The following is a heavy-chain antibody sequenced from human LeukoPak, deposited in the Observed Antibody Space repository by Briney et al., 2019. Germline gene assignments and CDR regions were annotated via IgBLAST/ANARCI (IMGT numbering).Heavy chain of an antibody. V-gene: IGHV4-4*02. CDR2: IYLSGTT. Sequence: SGTLSLTCAVSNGSIISSNWWSWVRQPPGQGLEWIGEIYLSGTTNYNPSLKSRVTVSVDKSKNQFSLKLNSVTAADTAVYYCVRHDSTAYHPFDYWGQGTLVTVSS. D-gene: IGHD2-15*01. CDR1: NGSIISSNW. J-gene: IGHJ4*02. CDR3: VRHDSTAYHPFDY.